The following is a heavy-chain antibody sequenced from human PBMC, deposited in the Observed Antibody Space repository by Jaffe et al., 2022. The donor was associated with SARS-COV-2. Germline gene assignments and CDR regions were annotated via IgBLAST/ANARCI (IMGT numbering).Heavy chain of an antibody. D-gene: IGHD2-2*01. CDR3: AKGGPPVPAAAYYYYGMDV. V-gene: IGHV3-43*02. CDR2: ISGDGGST. Sequence: EVQLVESGGGVVQPGGSLRLSCAASGFTFDDYAMHWVRQAPGKGLEWVSLISGDGGSTYYADSVKGRFTISRDNSKNSLYLQMNSLRTEDTALYYCAKGGPPVPAAAYYYYGMDVWGQGTTVTVSS. J-gene: IGHJ6*02. CDR1: GFTFDDYA.